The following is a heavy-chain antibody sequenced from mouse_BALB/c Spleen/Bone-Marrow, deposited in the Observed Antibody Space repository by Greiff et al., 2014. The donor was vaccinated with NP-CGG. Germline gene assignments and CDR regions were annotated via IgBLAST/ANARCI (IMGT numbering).Heavy chain of an antibody. CDR2: IDPENGDT. Sequence: DVQLQESGAELVRSGASVKLSCTASGLNIKDYYMYWVKQRPEQGLEWIGWIDPENGDTEYAPKFQGKATMTADTSSNTAYLQLSSLTSEDTAVYYCNARGDYDFDYFDYWGQGTTLTVSS. D-gene: IGHD2-4*01. V-gene: IGHV14-4*02. CDR3: NARGDYDFDYFDY. J-gene: IGHJ2*01. CDR1: GLNIKDYY.